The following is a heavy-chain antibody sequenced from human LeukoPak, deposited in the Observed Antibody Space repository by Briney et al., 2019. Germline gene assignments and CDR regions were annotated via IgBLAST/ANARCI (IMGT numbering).Heavy chain of an antibody. CDR3: ARELPAAAGTDWFDP. Sequence: PSETLSLTCTVSGGSISTFYWNWIRQPPGKGLEWIGYIYYSGSTNYNPSLKSRVTISVDTSKNQFSLKLSSVTAADTAVYYCARELPAAAGTDWFDPWGQGTLVTVSS. J-gene: IGHJ5*02. CDR1: GGSISTFY. V-gene: IGHV4-59*01. CDR2: IYYSGST. D-gene: IGHD6-13*01.